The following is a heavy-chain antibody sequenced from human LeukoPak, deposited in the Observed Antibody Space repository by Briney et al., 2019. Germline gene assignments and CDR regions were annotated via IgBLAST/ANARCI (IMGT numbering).Heavy chain of an antibody. V-gene: IGHV3-23*01. CDR2: ISGSGGST. CDR1: GFTFSSYA. Sequence: GGSLRLSCAASGFTFSSYAVSWVRQAPGKGLEWVSAISGSGGSTYYADSVKGRFTISRDNSKNTLYLQMNSLRAEDTAVYYCAMSMVRGVKVDYWGQGTLVTVSS. D-gene: IGHD3-10*01. CDR3: AMSMVRGVKVDY. J-gene: IGHJ4*02.